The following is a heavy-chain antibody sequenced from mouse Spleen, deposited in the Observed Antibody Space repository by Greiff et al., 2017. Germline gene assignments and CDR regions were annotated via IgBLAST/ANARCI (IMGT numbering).Heavy chain of an antibody. D-gene: IGHD2-3*01. J-gene: IGHJ3*01. CDR1: GYTFTDYY. V-gene: IGHV1-26*01. Sequence: VQLQQSGPELVKPGASVKISCKASGYTFTDYYMNWVKQSHGKSLEWIGDINPNNGGTSYNQKFKGKATLTVDKSSSTAYMELRSLTSEDSAVYYCAIYDGYFSLFAYWGQGTLGTVSA. CDR3: AIYDGYFSLFAY. CDR2: INPNNGGT.